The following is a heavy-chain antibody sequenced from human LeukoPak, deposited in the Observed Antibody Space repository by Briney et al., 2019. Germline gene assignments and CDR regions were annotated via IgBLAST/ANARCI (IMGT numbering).Heavy chain of an antibody. CDR2: IYYSGST. CDR1: GGSISSYY. CDR3: ARGYSSGWFYY. J-gene: IGHJ4*02. V-gene: IGHV4-59*01. D-gene: IGHD6-19*01. Sequence: ASETLSLTCTVSGGSISSYYWSWIRQPPGKGLEWIGYIYYSGSTNYNPSLKSRVTISVDTSKNQFSLKLSSVTAADTAVYYCARGYSSGWFYYWGQGTLVTVSS.